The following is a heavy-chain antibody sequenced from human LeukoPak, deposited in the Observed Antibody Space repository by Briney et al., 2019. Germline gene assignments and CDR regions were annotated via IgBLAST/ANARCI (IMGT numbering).Heavy chain of an antibody. D-gene: IGHD2/OR15-2a*01. CDR3: AREGPRGNSQFDY. J-gene: IGHJ4*02. CDR2: IWYDGSSK. CDR1: GFTFSSYG. Sequence: GGSLRLSCAASGFTFSSYGMHWVRQAPGKGLEWVALIWYDGSSKYYADSVKGRLTISRDNSKNTLYLQMNSLRAEDTAVYYCAREGPRGNSQFDYWGQGTLVTVSS. V-gene: IGHV3-33*01.